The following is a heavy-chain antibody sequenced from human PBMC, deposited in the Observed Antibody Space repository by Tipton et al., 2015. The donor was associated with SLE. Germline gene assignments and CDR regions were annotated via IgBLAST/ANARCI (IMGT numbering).Heavy chain of an antibody. D-gene: IGHD3-22*01. Sequence: GSLRLSCATSGFHFEDYDMTWVRQAPGKGLEWVSGISWNGDSTTYADSVRGRFTISRDGAKKYLYLEMNSLRADDTALYYCASYLLSRYYDRSGYAFDFWGQGTMVTVSS. CDR2: ISWNGDST. CDR3: ASYLLSRYYDRSGYAFDF. CDR1: GFHFEDYD. J-gene: IGHJ3*01. V-gene: IGHV3-20*04.